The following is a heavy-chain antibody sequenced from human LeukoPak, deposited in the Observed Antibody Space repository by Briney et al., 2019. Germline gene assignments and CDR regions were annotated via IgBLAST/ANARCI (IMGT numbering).Heavy chain of an antibody. V-gene: IGHV4-4*02. CDR3: ARAYGSGSYLYLDY. Sequence: SETLSLTCAVSGGSISSTNWWRWVRQPPGKGLEWIGEIYHSGYSNYNASLGSRVTISVDTSKNQFSLKLTSVTAADTDVYYCARAYGSGSYLYLDYWGQGTLVTVSS. CDR2: IYHSGYS. J-gene: IGHJ4*02. CDR1: GGSISSTNW. D-gene: IGHD3-10*01.